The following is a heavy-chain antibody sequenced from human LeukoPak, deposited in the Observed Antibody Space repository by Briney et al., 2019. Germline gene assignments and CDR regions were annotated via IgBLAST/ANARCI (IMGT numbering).Heavy chain of an antibody. CDR3: ARAGRLPFDY. D-gene: IGHD6-25*01. Sequence: SETLSLTCAVYGGSFSGYYWSWIRQPPGKGLEWIGKINHSGSTNYNPSLKSRVTISVDTSKNQFSLKLSSVTAADTAVYYCARAGRLPFDYWGQGTLVTVSS. CDR2: INHSGST. V-gene: IGHV4-34*01. J-gene: IGHJ4*02. CDR1: GGSFSGYY.